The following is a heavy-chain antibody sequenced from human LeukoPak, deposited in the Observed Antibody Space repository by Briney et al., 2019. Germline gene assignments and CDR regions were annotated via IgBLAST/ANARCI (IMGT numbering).Heavy chain of an antibody. V-gene: IGHV4-38-2*02. CDR2: IYHSGST. CDR1: GYSISSGFY. J-gene: IGHJ4*02. CDR3: ARGRPYFDY. Sequence: SETLSLTCTVSGYSISSGFYWGWIRQPPGKGLEWIGSIYHSGSTYYNPSLKSRVTISLDTFKNQFSLKLSSVTAADTAVYYCARGRPYFDYWGQGTLVTVSS.